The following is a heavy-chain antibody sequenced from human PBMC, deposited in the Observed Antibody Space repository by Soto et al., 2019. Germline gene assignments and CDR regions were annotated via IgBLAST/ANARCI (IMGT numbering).Heavy chain of an antibody. J-gene: IGHJ4*02. V-gene: IGHV3-66*01. D-gene: IGHD6-13*01. Sequence: GGSLRLSCAASGFTVSSYYVSWVRQPPGKGQEWVSVIYSAGSADFADSLTGRFSISIDNSKNNQYLQMSSLRAEDTAVYYCARVPSSNYHYFDYWGQGTRVTVSS. CDR3: ARVPSSNYHYFDY. CDR2: IYSAGSA. CDR1: GFTVSSYY.